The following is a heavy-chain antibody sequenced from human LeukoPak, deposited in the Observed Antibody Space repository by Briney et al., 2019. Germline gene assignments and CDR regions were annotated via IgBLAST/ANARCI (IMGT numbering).Heavy chain of an antibody. Sequence: WGSQRLSCAASGFTFSSYWMSWVRQAQGKGLEWVADIKQDGSEKNYVDSVKGRFTISRDNAKNSLYLQMNSLRAEDTAVYYCARAIGIWSGYSYWGQGTLVTVSS. J-gene: IGHJ4*02. CDR3: ARAIGIWSGYSY. CDR2: IKQDGSEK. D-gene: IGHD3-3*01. CDR1: GFTFSSYW. V-gene: IGHV3-7*01.